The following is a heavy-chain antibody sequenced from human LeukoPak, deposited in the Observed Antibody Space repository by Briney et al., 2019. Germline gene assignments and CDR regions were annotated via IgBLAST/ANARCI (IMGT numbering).Heavy chain of an antibody. D-gene: IGHD5-18*01. CDR3: AKGVDTAMVMANYFDY. Sequence: PGGSLRLSCAASGFTFSSYSMNWVRQAPGKGLEWVSGITGSGDNTYYADSVKGRFTISRDNSKNTLYLQMNSLRAEDTAVYYCAKGVDTAMVMANYFDYWGQGTLVTVSS. CDR2: ITGSGDNT. CDR1: GFTFSSYS. J-gene: IGHJ4*02. V-gene: IGHV3-23*01.